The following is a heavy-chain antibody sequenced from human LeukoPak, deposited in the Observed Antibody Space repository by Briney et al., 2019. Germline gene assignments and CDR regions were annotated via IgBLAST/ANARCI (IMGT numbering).Heavy chain of an antibody. CDR3: AKDLGGGADY. Sequence: PPGGSLRLSCAASGFTFSSQAMSWVRQAPGKGLEWVSTISGSGGSAYYADSVKGRFTISRDNSKNTLYLQMNSLRAEDTAVYYCAKDLGGGADYWGQGTLVTVSS. CDR2: ISGSGGSA. V-gene: IGHV3-23*01. CDR1: GFTFSSQA. D-gene: IGHD1-26*01. J-gene: IGHJ4*02.